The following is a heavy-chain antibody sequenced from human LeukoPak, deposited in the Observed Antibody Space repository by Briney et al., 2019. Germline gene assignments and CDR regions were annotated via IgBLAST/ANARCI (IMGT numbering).Heavy chain of an antibody. CDR1: GGSISSFY. CDR3: ARLKEGIDY. D-gene: IGHD3-10*01. V-gene: IGHV4-59*08. Sequence: PSETLSLTCTVSGGSISSFYWSWIRQPPGKGLEWIGYIYYSGSTNYSPSLESRVTISVDTSKNQFSLKLSSVTASDTAVYYCARLKEGIDYWGQGTLVTVSS. J-gene: IGHJ4*02. CDR2: IYYSGST.